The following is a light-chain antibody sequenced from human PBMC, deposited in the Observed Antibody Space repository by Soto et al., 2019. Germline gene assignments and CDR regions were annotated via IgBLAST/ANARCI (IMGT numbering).Light chain of an antibody. CDR2: SAS. CDR1: QGISNY. J-gene: IGKJ1*01. Sequence: DIQMTQSPSSLSASVGDRVSITCRASQGISNYLAWYQQKPGEVPNLLIYSASTLQSGVPSRLSGSGSGTDLTITISSLQPEDVATYYCQKYNSAPQTFGQGTKVEIK. CDR3: QKYNSAPQT. V-gene: IGKV1-27*01.